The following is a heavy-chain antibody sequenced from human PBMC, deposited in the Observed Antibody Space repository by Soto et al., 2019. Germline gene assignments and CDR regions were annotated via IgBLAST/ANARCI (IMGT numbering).Heavy chain of an antibody. Sequence: HPGGSLRLSCAASGFTFSSHAMSWVRQAPGKGLEWVSAISGSGGSTYYAGSVKGRFTISRDNSKNTLYLQMNSLRAEDTAVYYCAKDILYYDILMDSGPDAFDIWGQGTMVTVSS. CDR2: ISGSGGST. J-gene: IGHJ3*02. V-gene: IGHV3-23*01. CDR3: AKDILYYDILMDSGPDAFDI. D-gene: IGHD3-9*01. CDR1: GFTFSSHA.